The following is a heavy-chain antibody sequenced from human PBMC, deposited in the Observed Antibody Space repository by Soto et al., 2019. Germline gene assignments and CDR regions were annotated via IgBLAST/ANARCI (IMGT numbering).Heavy chain of an antibody. Sequence: EVQLVESGGGLIQPGGSLRLSCAVSGFTVSSNYMSWVRQAPGKGLEWVSVIYSGGSTYYADSVKGRFTISRDNSKSTLYLQMKSLRAADTAVYYWARHITMDPLLVYWGQGTLVTVSS. J-gene: IGHJ4*02. CDR2: IYSGGST. CDR3: ARHITMDPLLVY. D-gene: IGHD3-10*01. CDR1: GFTVSSNY. V-gene: IGHV3-53*01.